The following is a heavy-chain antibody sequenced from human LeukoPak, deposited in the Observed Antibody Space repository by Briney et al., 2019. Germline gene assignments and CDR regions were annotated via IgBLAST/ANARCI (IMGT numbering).Heavy chain of an antibody. J-gene: IGHJ3*02. Sequence: SETLSLTCTVSGYSINSGYYWAWIRQPPGKGLQWIGSLYHSGTTYYNPSLKSRVTMSVDTSKNQFSLILSSVTAADTAVYYCARVLDSSGYDDDAFDIWGQGTMVTVSS. CDR3: ARVLDSSGYDDDAFDI. V-gene: IGHV4-38-2*02. D-gene: IGHD3-22*01. CDR1: GYSINSGYY. CDR2: LYHSGTT.